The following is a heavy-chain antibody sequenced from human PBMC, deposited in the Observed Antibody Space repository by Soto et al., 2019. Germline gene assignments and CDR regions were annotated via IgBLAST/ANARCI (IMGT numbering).Heavy chain of an antibody. Sequence: DVQLVESGGGLVKPGGSLRLSCAASGFSFSGYTMNWVRQTPGTGLEWVASISSTGASIESADSLGGRFTVSRDNAKSLLFLRMNNLRSEDTAVYFCARDAGFYDDDGVKHYYRMDVWGQGTTVIVSS. CDR2: ISSTGASI. J-gene: IGHJ6*02. CDR1: GFSFSGYT. V-gene: IGHV3-21*01. D-gene: IGHD3-16*01. CDR3: ARDAGFYDDDGVKHYYRMDV.